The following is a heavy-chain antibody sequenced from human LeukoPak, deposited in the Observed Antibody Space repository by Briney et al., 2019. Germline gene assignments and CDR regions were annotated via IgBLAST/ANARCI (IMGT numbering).Heavy chain of an antibody. Sequence: GSSVKVPCKASGGTFSSYAISWVRQAPGKGLEWMGGFDPEDGETIYAQKFQGRVTMTEDTSTDTAYMELSSLRSEDTAVCYCATALSSGWYRSFDYWGQGTLVTVSS. CDR2: FDPEDGET. D-gene: IGHD6-19*01. CDR1: GGTFSSYA. J-gene: IGHJ4*02. V-gene: IGHV1-24*01. CDR3: ATALSSGWYRSFDY.